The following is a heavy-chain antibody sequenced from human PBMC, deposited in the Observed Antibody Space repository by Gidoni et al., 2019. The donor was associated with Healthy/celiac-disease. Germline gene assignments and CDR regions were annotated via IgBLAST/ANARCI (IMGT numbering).Heavy chain of an antibody. V-gene: IGHV3-21*01. CDR3: ARATRGNWMRVVIPEVNGGVGDAFDI. CDR1: GFTFSSYS. Sequence: EVQLVESGGGLAKPGGSLRLSCAASGFTFSSYSMNWFRQAPGKGLEWVASISSSSSYIYYADSVKGRFTISRDNAKNSLYLQMNSRRAEDTAVYYCARATRGNWMRVVIPEVNGGVGDAFDIWGQGTMVTVSS. D-gene: IGHD3-3*01. J-gene: IGHJ3*02. CDR2: ISSSSSYI.